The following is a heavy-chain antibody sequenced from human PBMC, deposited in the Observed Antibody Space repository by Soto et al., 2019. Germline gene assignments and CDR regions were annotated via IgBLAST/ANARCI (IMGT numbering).Heavy chain of an antibody. CDR2: IVVGSGNT. J-gene: IGHJ4*02. Sequence: SVKVSCKASGFTFTSSAVQWVRQARGQRLEWIGWIVVGSGNTNYAQKFQERVTITRDISTSTAYMELSSLRSEDTAVYYCAAGRNYYDSRGPYSDYGGQGTLVTVSS. D-gene: IGHD3-22*01. CDR1: GFTFTSSA. V-gene: IGHV1-58*01. CDR3: AAGRNYYDSRGPYSDY.